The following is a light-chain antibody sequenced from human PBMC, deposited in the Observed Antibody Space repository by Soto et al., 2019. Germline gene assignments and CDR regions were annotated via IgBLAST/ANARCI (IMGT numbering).Light chain of an antibody. CDR1: SSDVGGYNY. CDR3: CSYAGSYTFAV. J-gene: IGLJ1*01. V-gene: IGLV2-11*01. Sequence: QSVLTQPRSVSGSPGQSVTISGTGTSSDVGGYNYVSWYQQHPGKAPKLMIYDVSKRPSGVPDRFSGSKSGNTASLTISGLQAEDEADYYCCSYAGSYTFAVFGTGTKLTVL. CDR2: DVS.